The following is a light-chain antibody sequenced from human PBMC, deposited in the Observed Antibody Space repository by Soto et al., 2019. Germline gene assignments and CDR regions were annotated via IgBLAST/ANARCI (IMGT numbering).Light chain of an antibody. J-gene: IGLJ1*01. CDR1: KSDIGVYDF. CDR2: EVV. CDR3: QSYESSSLSGFV. V-gene: IGLV2-8*01. Sequence: QSVLTQPPSASGSPGQSVTISCTGTKSDIGVYDFVSWYQHHPGKAPRLIIYEVVQRPSGVPDRFSGSKSGNTASLTVSGLQAADEADYYCQSYESSSLSGFVFGSGTKLTVL.